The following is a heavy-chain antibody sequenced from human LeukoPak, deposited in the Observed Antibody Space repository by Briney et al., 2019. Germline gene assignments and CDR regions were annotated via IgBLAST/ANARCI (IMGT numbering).Heavy chain of an antibody. Sequence: PSGTLSLTCDVSGDSLSSSYWWTWVRQPPGKGLEWIGEIYQSGSTNYDSSLKSRVTISLDKSKNQFSLKVSSLTAADRAMYYCVRDGYRFSTPPKFDTWGRGSLVTVYS. D-gene: IGHD5-18*01. CDR2: IYQSGST. CDR1: GDSLSSSYW. V-gene: IGHV4-4*02. CDR3: VRDGYRFSTPPKFDT. J-gene: IGHJ5*02.